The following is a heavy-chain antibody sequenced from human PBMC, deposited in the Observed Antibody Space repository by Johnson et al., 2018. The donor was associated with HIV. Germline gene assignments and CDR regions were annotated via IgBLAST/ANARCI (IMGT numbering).Heavy chain of an antibody. Sequence: EVQLVESGGGVVRPGGSLRLSCAASGFTFDDYGMSWVRQGPGKGLEWVSGINWNGGSTGYADSVKGRFTISRDNAKNSLYLQVNSLRAEDTALYYCASRRVTGGSCYSHDAFDIWGQGTMVTVSS. CDR2: INWNGGST. CDR3: ASRRVTGGSCYSHDAFDI. D-gene: IGHD2-15*01. V-gene: IGHV3-20*04. CDR1: GFTFDDYG. J-gene: IGHJ3*02.